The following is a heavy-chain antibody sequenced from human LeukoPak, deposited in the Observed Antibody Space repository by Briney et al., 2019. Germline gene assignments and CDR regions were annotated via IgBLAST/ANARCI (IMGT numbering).Heavy chain of an antibody. V-gene: IGHV3-30*02. CDR1: GFTFNNYG. CDR3: ARGGYDILTGYLPPFDP. Sequence: GGSLRLSCAASGFTFNNYGMHWVRQAPGKGLEWLAFIRYDGSNTYYADSVKGRFTISRDNAKNTLYLQMNSLRAEDTAVYYCARGGYDILTGYLPPFDPWGQGTLVTVSS. D-gene: IGHD3-9*01. CDR2: IRYDGSNT. J-gene: IGHJ5*02.